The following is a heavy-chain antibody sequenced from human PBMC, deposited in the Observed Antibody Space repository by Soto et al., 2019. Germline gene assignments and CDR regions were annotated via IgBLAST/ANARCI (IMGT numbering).Heavy chain of an antibody. CDR2: ISGSGGST. D-gene: IGHD2-15*01. Sequence: GGSLRLSCAASGFTFSSYAMSWVRQAPGKGLEWVSAISGSGGSTYYADSVKGRFTISRDNSKNTLYLQMNSLRAEDTAVYYCAKATPIDCSGGSCSPFDYWGQGTLVTVSS. CDR3: AKATPIDCSGGSCSPFDY. CDR1: GFTFSSYA. J-gene: IGHJ4*02. V-gene: IGHV3-23*01.